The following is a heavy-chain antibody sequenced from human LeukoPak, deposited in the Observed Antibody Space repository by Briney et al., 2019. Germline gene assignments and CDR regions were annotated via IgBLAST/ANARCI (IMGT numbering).Heavy chain of an antibody. V-gene: IGHV3-23*01. D-gene: IGHD3-22*01. CDR2: ISSSGGST. CDR3: AKKGYYDGSGYYMYYFDH. J-gene: IGHJ4*02. Sequence: GGSLRLSCAATGFTFTSYGMSWVRQAPGKGLEWVSGISSSGGSTFYADSVKGRFTISKDISENTLYLQMNSLRAEDTAVYYCAKKGYYDGSGYYMYYFDHWGQGTLVTVSS. CDR1: GFTFTSYG.